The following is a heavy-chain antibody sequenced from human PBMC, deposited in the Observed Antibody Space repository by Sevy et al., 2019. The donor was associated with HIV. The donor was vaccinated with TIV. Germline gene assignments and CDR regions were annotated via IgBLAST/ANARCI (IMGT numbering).Heavy chain of an antibody. J-gene: IGHJ4*02. CDR2: TYYNGHI. Sequence: SETLSLTCTVSGGSITSLYWNWIRQPPGKGLEWIANTYYNGHINYNPPLKSRVTLSLDTSKNQFSLRLGSVTAADTAMYYCVGENAWGRGYSWGQGTLVTVSS. V-gene: IGHV4-59*11. D-gene: IGHD1-26*01. CDR3: VGENAWGRGYS. CDR1: GGSITSLY.